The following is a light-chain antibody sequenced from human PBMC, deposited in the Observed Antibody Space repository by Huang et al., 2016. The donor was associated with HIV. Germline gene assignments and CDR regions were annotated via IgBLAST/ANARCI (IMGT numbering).Light chain of an antibody. CDR3: QQLNSYPPT. V-gene: IGKV1-9*01. CDR2: AAS. Sequence: IQLIQSPSSLSASVGDRVTITCWASQGISSYLAWYQQKPGKAPKVLIYAASTLHSGVPARFSGSGSGTDFTLTISSLQPEDFAIYYCQQLNSYPPTFGQGTKVEIK. J-gene: IGKJ1*01. CDR1: QGISSY.